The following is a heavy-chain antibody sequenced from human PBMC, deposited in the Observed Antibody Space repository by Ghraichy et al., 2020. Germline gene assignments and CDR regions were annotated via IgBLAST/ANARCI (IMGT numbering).Heavy chain of an antibody. CDR3: ARDQESGIAARRGGMDV. CDR1: GFTFSSYG. V-gene: IGHV3-33*01. J-gene: IGHJ6*02. CDR2: IWYDGSNK. Sequence: GGSLRLSCAASGFTFSSYGMHWVRQAPGKGLEWVAVIWYDGSNKYYADSVKGRFTISRDNSKNTLYLQMNSLRAEDTAVYYCARDQESGIAARRGGMDVWGQGTTVTVSS. D-gene: IGHD6-6*01.